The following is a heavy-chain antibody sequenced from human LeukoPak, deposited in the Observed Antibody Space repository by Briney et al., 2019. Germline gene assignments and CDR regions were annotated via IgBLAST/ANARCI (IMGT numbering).Heavy chain of an antibody. CDR3: ARAGPLGDSSSWYFY. CDR1: GYTFTSYG. CDR2: ISAYNGNT. D-gene: IGHD6-13*01. Sequence: GASVKVSCKASGYTFTSYGISWVRQAPGQGLEWMGWISAYNGNTNYAQKLQGRATMTTDTSTSTAYMELRSLRSDDTAVYYCARAGPLGDSSSWYFYWGQGTLVTVSS. J-gene: IGHJ4*02. V-gene: IGHV1-18*01.